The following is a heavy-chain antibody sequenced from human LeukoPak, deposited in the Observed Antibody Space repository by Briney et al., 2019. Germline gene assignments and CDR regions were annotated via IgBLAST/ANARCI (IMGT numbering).Heavy chain of an antibody. Sequence: GGSLRLSCAASGFTFSSYSMNWVRQAPGKGLEWVSYISSSSRNIYYADSVKGRFTISRDNANNSLYLQMNSLRDEDTAVYYCARARRYRSSWYHDYWGQGSLVTVSS. CDR3: ARARRYRSSWYHDY. CDR2: ISSSSRNI. D-gene: IGHD6-13*01. J-gene: IGHJ4*02. CDR1: GFTFSSYS. V-gene: IGHV3-48*02.